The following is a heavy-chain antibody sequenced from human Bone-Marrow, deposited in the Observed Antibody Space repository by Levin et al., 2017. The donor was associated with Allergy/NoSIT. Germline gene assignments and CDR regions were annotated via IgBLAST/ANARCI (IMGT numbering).Heavy chain of an antibody. D-gene: IGHD6-19*01. Sequence: PGGSLRLSCLASASTFSTFDMHWVRQAPGKGLEWVSGIGPTSDTYYPGSVRGRFTISRENAKNSLYLQMNRLSAEDTAVYYCVREGADGTGWDDWYFDLWGRGTLVTVSS. CDR2: IGPTSDT. CDR1: ASTFSTFD. CDR3: VREGADGTGWDDWYFDL. J-gene: IGHJ2*01. V-gene: IGHV3-13*04.